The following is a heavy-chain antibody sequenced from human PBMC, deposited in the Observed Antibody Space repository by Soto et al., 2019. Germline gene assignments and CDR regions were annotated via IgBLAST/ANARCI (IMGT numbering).Heavy chain of an antibody. CDR2: IHYDGRT. J-gene: IGHJ1*01. CDR1: GGSISGTNEY. CDR3: ARTYFGSGSYSY. D-gene: IGHD3-10*01. Sequence: QLQLQESGPGLVEPSETLSLTCTVSGGSISGTNEYWGWIRQPPGKGLEWIASIHYDGRTYYTPSLKSRLTISPDPSKNPFSLKLSSVTAADTAVYYCARTYFGSGSYSYWGQGTLVIVSS. V-gene: IGHV4-39*02.